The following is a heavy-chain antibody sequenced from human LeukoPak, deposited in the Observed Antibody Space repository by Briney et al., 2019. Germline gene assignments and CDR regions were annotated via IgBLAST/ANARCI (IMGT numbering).Heavy chain of an antibody. V-gene: IGHV4-34*01. D-gene: IGHD2-2*01. Sequence: KPSETLSLTCAVYGGSFSGSYWSWIRQPPGKGLEWIGEINHSGSTNYNPSLKSRVTISVDTSKNQFSLKLSSVTAADTAVYYCARAAIVVVPAAPYYYYMDVWGKGTTVTVSS. CDR3: ARAAIVVVPAAPYYYYMDV. J-gene: IGHJ6*03. CDR2: INHSGST. CDR1: GGSFSGSY.